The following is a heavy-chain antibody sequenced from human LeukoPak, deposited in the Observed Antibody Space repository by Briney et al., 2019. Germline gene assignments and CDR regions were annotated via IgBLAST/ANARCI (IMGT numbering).Heavy chain of an antibody. CDR1: GFTFSSYE. J-gene: IGHJ5*02. CDR3: AREGWVNWFEP. D-gene: IGHD1-26*01. Sequence: PGGSLRLSCAASGFTFSSYEMNWVRQAPGKGLEWVSYISSSGSTIYYADSVKGRFTISRDNAKNSLYLQMNSLRAEDTAVYYCAREGWVNWFEPWGQGTLVTVSS. CDR2: ISSSGSTI. V-gene: IGHV3-48*03.